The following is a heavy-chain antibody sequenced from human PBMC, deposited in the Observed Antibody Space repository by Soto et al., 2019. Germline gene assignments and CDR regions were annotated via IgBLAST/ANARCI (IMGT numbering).Heavy chain of an antibody. V-gene: IGHV5-51*01. CDR1: GYSFTSYW. CDR2: IYPGDSDT. Sequence: PGESLKISCTGVGYSFTSYWIGWVRQVPGKGLEWMGIIYPGDSDTRYSPSFQGQVTISADKSISTVYLQWSSLKASDTAMYYCARGYCTTTICDPWFDPWGQGTLVTVSS. D-gene: IGHD2-2*01. J-gene: IGHJ5*02. CDR3: ARGYCTTTICDPWFDP.